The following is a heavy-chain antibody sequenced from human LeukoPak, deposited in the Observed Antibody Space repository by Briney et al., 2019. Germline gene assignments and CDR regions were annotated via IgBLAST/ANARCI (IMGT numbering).Heavy chain of an antibody. CDR2: ISYDGSNK. V-gene: IGHV3-30*04. CDR1: GFTFSSYA. D-gene: IGHD2-2*01. CDR3: ARDGGDIVVVPAADYYYYGMDV. J-gene: IGHJ6*04. Sequence: GGSLRLSCAASGFTFSSYAMHWVRQAPGKGLEWVAVISYDGSNKYYADSVKGLFTISRDNSKNTLYLQMNSLRAEDTAVYYCARDGGDIVVVPAADYYYYGMDVWGKGTTVTVSS.